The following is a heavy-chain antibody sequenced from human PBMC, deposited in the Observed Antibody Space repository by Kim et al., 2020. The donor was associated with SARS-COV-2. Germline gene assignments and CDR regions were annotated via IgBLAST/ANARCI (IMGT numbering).Heavy chain of an antibody. CDR3: AGPGWLQYDYYYGMDV. D-gene: IGHD5-12*01. CDR2: IYYSGST. Sequence: SETLSLTCTVSGGSISSSSYYWAWIRQPPGKGLEWIGSIYYSGSTYYNPSLKSRVTISVDTSKNQFSLKLSSVTAADTAVYYCAGPGWLQYDYYYGMDVWGQGTTVTVSS. V-gene: IGHV4-39*07. CDR1: GGSISSSSYY. J-gene: IGHJ6*02.